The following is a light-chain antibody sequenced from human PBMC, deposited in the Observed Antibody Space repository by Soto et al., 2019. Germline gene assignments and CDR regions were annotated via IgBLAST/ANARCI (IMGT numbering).Light chain of an antibody. V-gene: IGKV3-15*01. J-gene: IGKJ1*01. CDR2: SAS. Sequence: EIVMTQSPATLSVSPGERATLSCRASQSVTFSLAWYQQKPGQAPSLLIHSASTRATGFPDRFSGSGSGTDFTLTISSLQSEDFAVYYCQHYNYWPPKTFGQGTKVDI. CDR1: QSVTFS. CDR3: QHYNYWPPKT.